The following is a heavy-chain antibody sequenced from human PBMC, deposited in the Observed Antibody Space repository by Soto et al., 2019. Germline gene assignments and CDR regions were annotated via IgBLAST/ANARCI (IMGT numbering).Heavy chain of an antibody. D-gene: IGHD2-2*01. CDR2: INAGNGNT. Sequence: QVQLVQSGAEVKKPGASVQVSCKASGYTFTRYAMHWVRQAPGQRLEWMGWINAGNGNTKYSQKFQGRVTITRDTAASTAYMELSSLRFEDTAVYFCATAIADDAFDIWGRGTMVTVSS. J-gene: IGHJ3*02. V-gene: IGHV1-3*01. CDR3: ATAIADDAFDI. CDR1: GYTFTRYA.